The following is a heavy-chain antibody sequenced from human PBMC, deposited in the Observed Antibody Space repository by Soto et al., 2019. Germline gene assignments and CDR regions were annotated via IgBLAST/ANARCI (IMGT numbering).Heavy chain of an antibody. J-gene: IGHJ4*02. Sequence: GASVKVSCKASGYTFTSYGISWVRQAPGQGLEWMGWISAYNGNTNYAQKLQGRVTMTTDTSTSTAYMELRSLRSDDTAVYYCARDRGGLVRGVISYRGQGTLVPVSS. CDR1: GYTFTSYG. D-gene: IGHD3-10*01. CDR2: ISAYNGNT. V-gene: IGHV1-18*01. CDR3: ARDRGGLVRGVISY.